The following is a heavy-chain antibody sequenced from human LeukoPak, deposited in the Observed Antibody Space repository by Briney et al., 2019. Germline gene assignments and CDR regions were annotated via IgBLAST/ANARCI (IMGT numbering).Heavy chain of an antibody. Sequence: PSETLSLTCTVSGGSISSGGYYWSWIRQPPGKGLEWIGYIYHSGSTYYNPSLKSRVTISVDRSKNQFSLKLSSVTAADTAVYYCAREERSSTYYFDYWGQGTLVTVSS. D-gene: IGHD6-19*01. V-gene: IGHV4-30-2*01. CDR1: GGSISSGGYY. J-gene: IGHJ4*02. CDR2: IYHSGST. CDR3: AREERSSTYYFDY.